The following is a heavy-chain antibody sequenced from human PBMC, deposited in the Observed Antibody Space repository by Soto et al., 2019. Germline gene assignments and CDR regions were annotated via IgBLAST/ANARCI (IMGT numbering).Heavy chain of an antibody. Sequence: SETLSLTCTVSGGSISSSSYYWGWIRQPPGKGLEWIGSIYYSGSTYYNPSLKSRVTISVDTSKNQFSLKLSSVTAADTAVYYCARQGHDYIWGSYPAVGWFDPWGQGTLVTVSS. J-gene: IGHJ5*02. D-gene: IGHD3-16*01. V-gene: IGHV4-39*01. CDR1: GGSISSSSYY. CDR2: IYYSGST. CDR3: ARQGHDYIWGSYPAVGWFDP.